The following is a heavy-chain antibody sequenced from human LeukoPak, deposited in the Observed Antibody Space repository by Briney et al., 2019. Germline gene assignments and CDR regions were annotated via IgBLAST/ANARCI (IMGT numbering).Heavy chain of an antibody. CDR3: ARDLGTHVDY. V-gene: IGHV4-39*07. CDR2: IYYSGST. D-gene: IGHD6-13*01. J-gene: IGHJ4*02. CDR1: GFTFSTYN. Sequence: ESLRLSCAASGFTFSTYNMNWIRQPPGKGLEWIGSIYYSGSTYYNPSLKSRVTISVDTSKNQFSLKLSSVTAADTAVYYCARDLGTHVDYWGQGTLVTVSS.